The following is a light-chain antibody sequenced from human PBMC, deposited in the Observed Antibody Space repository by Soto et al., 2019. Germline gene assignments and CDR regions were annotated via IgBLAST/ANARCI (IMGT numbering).Light chain of an antibody. CDR3: TVWDDRLRGRL. CDR2: RNN. J-gene: IGLJ2*01. V-gene: IGLV1-47*01. Sequence: QSVLTQPPSASGTPGQRVTISCSGSSSNIEINYVYWYQQLPETAPRLLIYRNNQRPSGVPDRFSGSKSGTSASLAISALRYEDEADYYCTVWDDRLRGRLFGGGTKVTVL. CDR1: SSNIEINY.